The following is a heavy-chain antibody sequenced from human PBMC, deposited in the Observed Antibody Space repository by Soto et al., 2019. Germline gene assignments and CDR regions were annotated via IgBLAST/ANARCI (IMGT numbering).Heavy chain of an antibody. D-gene: IGHD6-13*01. CDR1: GFTFSDYY. J-gene: IGHJ4*02. CDR3: ARHGYSSSWYPDH. V-gene: IGHV3-11*01. Sequence: GGSLRLSCAASGFTFSDYYMSWIRQAPGKGLEWISYISGSGTTIKYADSVKGRFTISADESTNTAYLQWSSLRASDTAMYFCARHGYSSSWYPDHWGQGTLVTVSS. CDR2: ISGSGTTI.